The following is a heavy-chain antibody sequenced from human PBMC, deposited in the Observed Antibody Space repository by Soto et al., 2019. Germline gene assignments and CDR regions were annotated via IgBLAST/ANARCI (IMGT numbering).Heavy chain of an antibody. Sequence: SVKVSCKASGGTFSSYTISWVRQAPGQGLEWMGRIIPILGVANYAQKFQGRVTITADKSTSTAYMELSSLRSEDTAVYYCAREVGCSSTSCYYYYYMDVWGKGTTVTVSS. CDR2: IIPILGVA. CDR1: GGTFSSYT. D-gene: IGHD2-2*01. J-gene: IGHJ6*03. CDR3: AREVGCSSTSCYYYYYMDV. V-gene: IGHV1-69*04.